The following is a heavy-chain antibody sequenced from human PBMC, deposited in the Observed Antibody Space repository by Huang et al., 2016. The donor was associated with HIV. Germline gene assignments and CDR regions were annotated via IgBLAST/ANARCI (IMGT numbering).Heavy chain of an antibody. V-gene: IGHV1-69*13. Sequence: QVQLVQSGAEVKKPGSSVKVSCQASGGSFSSYSSSWVRQALGQGLEWRGGIIPIVGTANYAQKFQGRVTITADEATSTAYMELSSLRSEDTAVYYCARARGYYDSSVSYYFDYWGQGTLVTVSS. CDR1: GGSFSSYS. CDR3: ARARGYYDSSVSYYFDY. D-gene: IGHD3-22*01. J-gene: IGHJ4*02. CDR2: IIPIVGTA.